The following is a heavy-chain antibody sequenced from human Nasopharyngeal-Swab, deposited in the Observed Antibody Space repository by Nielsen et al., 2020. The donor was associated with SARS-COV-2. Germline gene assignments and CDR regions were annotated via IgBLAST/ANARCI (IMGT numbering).Heavy chain of an antibody. CDR3: AKEGIAVAAGSWFDP. D-gene: IGHD6-19*01. Sequence: GGSLRLSCAASGFTFSSYGMHWVRQAPGKGLEWVAVISYDGSNKYYADSVKGRFTISRDNSKNTLYLQMNSLRAEDTAVYYCAKEGIAVAAGSWFDPWGQGTLATVSS. J-gene: IGHJ5*02. CDR1: GFTFSSYG. CDR2: ISYDGSNK. V-gene: IGHV3-30*18.